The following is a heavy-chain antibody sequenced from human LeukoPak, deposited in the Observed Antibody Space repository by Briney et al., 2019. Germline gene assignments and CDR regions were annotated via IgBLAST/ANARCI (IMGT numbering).Heavy chain of an antibody. D-gene: IGHD2-8*01. V-gene: IGHV3-23*01. J-gene: IGHJ6*03. CDR1: GFTFSSYA. CDR3: AKDRGHCVNGVCHNYYYMDV. CDR2: ISAGGGST. Sequence: PGGSLRLSCAASGFTFSSYAMSWVRQAPGKGLEWVSTISAGGGSTDYADSVKGRFTISRDNSKTTLYLQMNSLRAEDMAVYYCAKDRGHCVNGVCHNYYYMDVWGKGTTVTVSS.